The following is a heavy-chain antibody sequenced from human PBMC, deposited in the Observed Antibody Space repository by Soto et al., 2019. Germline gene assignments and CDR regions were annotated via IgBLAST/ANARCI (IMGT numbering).Heavy chain of an antibody. V-gene: IGHV3-23*01. CDR2: ISGSGGST. Sequence: GGSQILSCAASGFNFRSYSRSWVRQAPGKGLEWVSAISGSGGSTYYADSVKGRFTISRDNSKNTLYLQMNSLRAEDTAVYYCAKPMYYYDSSGYYPFDYWGQGTLVTVSS. CDR3: AKPMYYYDSSGYYPFDY. D-gene: IGHD3-22*01. J-gene: IGHJ4*02. CDR1: GFNFRSYS.